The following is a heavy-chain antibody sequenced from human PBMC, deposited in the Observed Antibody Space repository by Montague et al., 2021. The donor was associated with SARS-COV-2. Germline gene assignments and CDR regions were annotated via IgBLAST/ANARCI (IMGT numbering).Heavy chain of an antibody. CDR1: GGSISSSSYY. Sequence: SETLSLTCTVSGGSISSSSYYWGWICQPPEKGLEWIGSIYYSGSTYYNPSLKSRVTVSVDTSKNQFSLRLSSVTAADTAVYYCARESGSGSYQVYWGQGTLVTVSS. CDR2: IYYSGST. J-gene: IGHJ4*02. D-gene: IGHD3-10*01. V-gene: IGHV4-39*01. CDR3: ARESGSGSYQVY.